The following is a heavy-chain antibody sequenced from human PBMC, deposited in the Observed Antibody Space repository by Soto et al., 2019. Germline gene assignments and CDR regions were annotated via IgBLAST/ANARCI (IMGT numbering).Heavy chain of an antibody. CDR2: IIDSGG. J-gene: IGHJ4*02. D-gene: IGHD1-26*01. Sequence: GGSLRLSCAASGFTFSSCAMGWVRQAPGKGLEWVSDIIDSGGSRFTISRDNSKSTLYLQMNSLRAEDTAVYYCVRDDIGLGIDYWGLGTLVTVSS. CDR3: VRDDIGLGIDY. V-gene: IGHV3-23*01. CDR1: GFTFSSCA.